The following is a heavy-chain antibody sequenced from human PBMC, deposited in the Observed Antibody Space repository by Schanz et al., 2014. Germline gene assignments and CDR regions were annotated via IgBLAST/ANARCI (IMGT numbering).Heavy chain of an antibody. V-gene: IGHV1-46*03. Sequence: QVQLVQSGAEVKKPGASVKVSCKASGYTFTSYYMHWVRQAPGQGLEWMGIINPSGGSTSYAQKFQGRVTITADKSTSTAYMELSSLRSEDTAVYYCARGGFFDSTSFDSWGQGTLVTVSS. J-gene: IGHJ4*02. CDR3: ARGGFFDSTSFDS. CDR1: GYTFTSYY. CDR2: INPSGGST. D-gene: IGHD2-2*01.